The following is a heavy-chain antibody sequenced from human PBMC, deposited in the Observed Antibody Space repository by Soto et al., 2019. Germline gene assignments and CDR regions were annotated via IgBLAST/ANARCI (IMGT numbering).Heavy chain of an antibody. Sequence: EMQLVESGGVVVQPGGSLRLSCAASGFTFDDYTMHWVRQVPGKGLVWVSTISWDGGTTYYADSVKGRFTISRDNSKSSLYLQMNGLRTEDSAFYYCAKGGDYRYFALWGRGTLSTASS. CDR1: GFTFDDYT. CDR3: AKGGDYRYFAL. D-gene: IGHD3-16*01. CDR2: ISWDGGTT. V-gene: IGHV3-43*01. J-gene: IGHJ2*01.